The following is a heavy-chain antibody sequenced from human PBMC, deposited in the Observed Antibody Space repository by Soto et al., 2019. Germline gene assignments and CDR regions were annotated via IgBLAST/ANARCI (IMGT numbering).Heavy chain of an antibody. Sequence: QVQLVQSGAEVKKPGATVRVSCKASGYTFTSYGISWVRQAPGQGLEWMGWISAYNGNTKYAQKLQGRVTMTTDTSTSTSYMEVRSLRSDDTAVYYCARDLAVGLVDYWGQGTLVTVSS. V-gene: IGHV1-18*01. J-gene: IGHJ4*02. CDR2: ISAYNGNT. CDR3: ARDLAVGLVDY. D-gene: IGHD6-19*01. CDR1: GYTFTSYG.